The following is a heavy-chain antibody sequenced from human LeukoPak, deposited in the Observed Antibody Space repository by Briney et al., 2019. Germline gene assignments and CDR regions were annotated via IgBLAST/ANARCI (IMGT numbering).Heavy chain of an antibody. J-gene: IGHJ3*02. Sequence: PGGSLRLSCAASGFTVSSYSMNWVRQAPGKGLEWVSSISSSSSYIYYADSVKGRFTISRDNAKNSLYLQMNSLRAEDTAVYYCARTVAFGESYDDAFDIWGQGTMVTVSS. CDR3: ARTVAFGESYDDAFDI. CDR1: GFTVSSYS. D-gene: IGHD3-10*01. V-gene: IGHV3-21*01. CDR2: ISSSSSYI.